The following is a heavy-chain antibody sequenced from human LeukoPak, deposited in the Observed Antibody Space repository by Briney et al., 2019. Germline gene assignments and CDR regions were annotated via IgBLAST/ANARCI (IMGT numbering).Heavy chain of an antibody. Sequence: GGSLRLSCAASGFTFSTYAMSWVRQAPGKGLEWVSVVSGSGGSTYYADSVKGRFTISRDSSRNTLYLQMNSLRAEDTAVFYCAKGMIPAAMWMYYYYGMDVWGKGTTVTVSS. CDR3: AKGMIPAAMWMYYYYGMDV. CDR1: GFTFSTYA. J-gene: IGHJ6*04. D-gene: IGHD2-2*01. CDR2: VSGSGGST. V-gene: IGHV3-23*01.